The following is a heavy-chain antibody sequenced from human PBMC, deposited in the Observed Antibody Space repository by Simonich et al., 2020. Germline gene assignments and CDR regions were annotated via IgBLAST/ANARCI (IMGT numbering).Heavy chain of an antibody. CDR3: ARAYSSSWYNWFDP. Sequence: QVQLVESGGGVVQPGRSLRLSCAASGFTFSSYGMHWVRQAPGKGREVVAVIWYDGSNKYYADSVKGRFTISRDNSKNTLYLQMNSLRAEDTAVYYCARAYSSSWYNWFDPWGQGTLVTVSS. V-gene: IGHV3-33*01. D-gene: IGHD6-13*01. J-gene: IGHJ5*02. CDR1: GFTFSSYG. CDR2: IWYDGSNK.